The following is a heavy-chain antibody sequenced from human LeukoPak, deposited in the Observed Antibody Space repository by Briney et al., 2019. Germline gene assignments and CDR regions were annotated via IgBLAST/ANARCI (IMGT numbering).Heavy chain of an antibody. Sequence: PSQTLSLTCTPAAGSISRGGYSWSWIRPHPGKLLEWIGHLYNSGGTYYNPSLESRVSTSVATSKNQFSLKLSSVTAADTAVYYCARVPRGYCGGGSCFLFDSWGQGTLVTVSS. J-gene: IGHJ5*01. V-gene: IGHV4-31*03. CDR1: AGSISRGGYS. CDR2: LYNSGGT. D-gene: IGHD2-15*01. CDR3: ARVPRGYCGGGSCFLFDS.